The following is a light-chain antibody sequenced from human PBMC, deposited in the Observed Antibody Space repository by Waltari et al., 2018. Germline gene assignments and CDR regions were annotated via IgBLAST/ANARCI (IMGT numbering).Light chain of an antibody. CDR3: QQYHTSPFT. CDR1: RSIIKSHTGQSY. J-gene: IGKJ3*01. Sequence: DIVMAQSPDPLAVSLGERATINCKSSRSIIKSHTGQSYLAWYQHKPGQPPKLLIHWASTRESGVPDRFSGSGSGTDFTLTISSLQAEDVAIYYCQQYHTSPFTFGPGTKVDI. V-gene: IGKV4-1*01. CDR2: WAS.